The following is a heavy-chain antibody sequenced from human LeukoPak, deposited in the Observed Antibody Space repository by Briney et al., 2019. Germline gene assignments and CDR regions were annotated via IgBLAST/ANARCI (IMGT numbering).Heavy chain of an antibody. V-gene: IGHV1-18*01. D-gene: IGHD1-26*01. J-gene: IGHJ6*02. Sequence: GASVKVSCKASGYTFTSYGISWVRQAPGQGLEWMGWISAYNGNTNYAQKLQGRVTMTTDTSTSTAYMELRSLRSDDTAVYYCARVGPGATAIYYYYGMDVWGQGTTVTVSS. CDR3: ARVGPGATAIYYYYGMDV. CDR2: ISAYNGNT. CDR1: GYTFTSYG.